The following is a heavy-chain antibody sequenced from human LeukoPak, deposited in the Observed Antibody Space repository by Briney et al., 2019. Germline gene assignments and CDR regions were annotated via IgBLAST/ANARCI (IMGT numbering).Heavy chain of an antibody. CDR3: ARIAVDGRGIDY. V-gene: IGHV1-2*02. J-gene: IGHJ4*02. D-gene: IGHD6-19*01. CDR1: GYTFTGYY. CDR2: INPNSGGT. Sequence: ASVKVSCKASGYTFTGYYMHWVRQAPGQGLEWMGWINPNSGGTNYAQKFQGRVTMTRDTSISTAYMELSRPRSDDTAVYYCARIAVDGRGIDYWGQGTLVTVSS.